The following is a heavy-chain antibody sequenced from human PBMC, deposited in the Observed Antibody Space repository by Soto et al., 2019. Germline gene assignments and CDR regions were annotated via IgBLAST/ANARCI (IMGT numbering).Heavy chain of an antibody. D-gene: IGHD3-3*01. CDR2: ISAYNGST. Sequence: GAAVKVSCKASGYPFTSYGISWVRQAPGQGLEWMGWISAYNGSTNYAQKLQGRVTMTTDTSTSTAYTELRILRSDDTALYYCPRDWDDFWSGYYRYFEYWGQLPLGAV. V-gene: IGHV1-18*04. J-gene: IGHJ4*02. CDR1: GYPFTSYG. CDR3: PRDWDDFWSGYYRYFEY.